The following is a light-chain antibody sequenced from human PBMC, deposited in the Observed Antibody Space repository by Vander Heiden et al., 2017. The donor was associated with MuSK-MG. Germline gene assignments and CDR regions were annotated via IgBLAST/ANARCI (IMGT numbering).Light chain of an antibody. J-gene: IGLJ3*02. Sequence: QAVLTQPSSLSASPGASASLTCTLRSGINVATYRIYWYQQKQGSPPQYLLRYKSDSDKQQGSGVPSRFSGSKDASANAGILLISGLQSEDEADYYCMIWHSSAWVFGGGTKLTVL. CDR3: MIWHSSAWV. CDR1: SGINVATYR. V-gene: IGLV5-45*02. CDR2: YKSDSDK.